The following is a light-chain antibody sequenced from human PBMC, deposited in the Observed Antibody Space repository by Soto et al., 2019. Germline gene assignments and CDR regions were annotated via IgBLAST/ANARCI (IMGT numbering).Light chain of an antibody. CDR2: KAS. CDR3: QQYNSSPLT. CDR1: QRINSW. J-gene: IGKJ4*01. V-gene: IGKV1-5*03. Sequence: DIAMTQSPPTLSASVGDRVTITCRASQRINSWLAWYQQKPGKVPKLLIYKASTLESGVPSRFSGSGSGTEFTLTISSLQPDDSATYYCQQYNSSPLTFGGGTNVEIK.